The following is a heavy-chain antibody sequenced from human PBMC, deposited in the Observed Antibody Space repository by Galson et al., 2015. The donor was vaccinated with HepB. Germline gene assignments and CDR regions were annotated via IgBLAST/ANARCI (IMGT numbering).Heavy chain of an antibody. CDR1: GFIFSSYA. CDR3: ARDWTTTWSDAFDI. D-gene: IGHD4-17*01. CDR2: ISGSGGST. V-gene: IGHV3-23*01. J-gene: IGHJ3*02. Sequence: SLRLSCAASGFIFSSYAMSWVRQAPGKGLEWVSGISGSGGSTFYADSVQGRFTISRDNSKNTPSLQVNSLRAEDTAIYYCARDWTTTWSDAFDIWGQGTMVTVSS.